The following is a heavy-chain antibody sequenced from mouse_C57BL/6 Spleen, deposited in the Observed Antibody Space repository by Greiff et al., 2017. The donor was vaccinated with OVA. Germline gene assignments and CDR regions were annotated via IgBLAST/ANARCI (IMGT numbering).Heavy chain of an antibody. Sequence: EVQLVESGEGLVKPGGSLKLSCAASGFTFSSYAMSWVRQTPEKRLEWVAYISSGGDYIYYADTVKGRFTISRDNARNTLYLKMSSLKSEDTAMYYCTRDRGNYDGSDYFDYWGQGTTLTVSS. CDR1: GFTFSSYA. D-gene: IGHD1-1*01. V-gene: IGHV5-9-1*02. CDR3: TRDRGNYDGSDYFDY. J-gene: IGHJ2*01. CDR2: ISSGGDYI.